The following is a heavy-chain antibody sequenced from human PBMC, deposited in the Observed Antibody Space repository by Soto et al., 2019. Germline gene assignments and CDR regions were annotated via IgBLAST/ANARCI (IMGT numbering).Heavy chain of an antibody. CDR2: ISYDGSNQ. Sequence: PGGSLRLSCAASGFSFIDYVMHWVRQAPDKGLEWVALISYDGSNQYYADSVKGRFTISRDNSKNTLFLQMNSLRADDTAVYYCAKDQASGQGSFDSWGQGTLVTVSS. D-gene: IGHD3-10*01. V-gene: IGHV3-30*18. CDR1: GFSFIDYV. CDR3: AKDQASGQGSFDS. J-gene: IGHJ4*03.